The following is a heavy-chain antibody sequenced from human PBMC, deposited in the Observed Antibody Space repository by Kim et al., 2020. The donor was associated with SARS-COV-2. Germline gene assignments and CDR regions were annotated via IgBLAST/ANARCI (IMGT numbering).Heavy chain of an antibody. J-gene: IGHJ4*02. CDR1: GFTVSSNY. Sequence: GGSLRLSCAASGFTVSSNYMTWVRQAPGKGLEWVSVIYGSGTTYYADSVKGRFTVSRDNSKNTLFLQMNSLRAEDTAVYYCARDLPRGYCTRSSCDGAPIPDYFDYWGQGTLVTVSS. V-gene: IGHV3-66*01. CDR2: IYGSGTT. D-gene: IGHD2-2*01. CDR3: ARDLPRGYCTRSSCDGAPIPDYFDY.